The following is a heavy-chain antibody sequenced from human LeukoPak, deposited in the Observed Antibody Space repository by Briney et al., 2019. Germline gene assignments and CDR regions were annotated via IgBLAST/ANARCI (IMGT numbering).Heavy chain of an antibody. D-gene: IGHD3-16*01. CDR1: GFTFSSYW. CDR2: IKHDGSET. CDR3: ARASKPYDYVWGASFDY. Sequence: GGSLRLSCAASGFTFSSYWMSWVRQAPGKGLEWVADIKHDGSETYYVDSVKGRFTISRDNAKNSLYLQMNSLRAEDTAVYYCARASKPYDYVWGASFDYWGQGTLVTISS. J-gene: IGHJ4*02. V-gene: IGHV3-7*01.